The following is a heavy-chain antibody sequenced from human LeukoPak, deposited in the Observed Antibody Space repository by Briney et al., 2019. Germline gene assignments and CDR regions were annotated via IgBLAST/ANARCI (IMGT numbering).Heavy chain of an antibody. CDR1: GGSISSYY. CDR3: ARRGNSRYYYYMDV. D-gene: IGHD4-23*01. Sequence: PSETLSLTCTVSGGSISSYYWSWIRQPPGKGLEWIGYIYYSGSTNYNPSLKSRVTISVDTSKNQFSLKLSSVTAADTAVYYCARRGNSRYYYYMDVWGKGTTVTVSS. J-gene: IGHJ6*03. CDR2: IYYSGST. V-gene: IGHV4-59*01.